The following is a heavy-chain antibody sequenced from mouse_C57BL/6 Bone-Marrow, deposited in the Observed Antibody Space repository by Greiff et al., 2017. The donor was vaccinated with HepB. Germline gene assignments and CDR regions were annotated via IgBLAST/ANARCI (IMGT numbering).Heavy chain of an antibody. CDR2: IYPGGGYT. D-gene: IGHD1-1*01. CDR1: GYTFTNYW. J-gene: IGHJ4*01. CDR3: ARIKLLRAMDY. Sequence: QVQLQQSGAELVRPGTSVKMSCKASGYTFTNYWIGWAKQRPGHGLEWIGDIYPGGGYTNYNEKFKGKATLTADKSSSTAYMQFSSLTSEDSAIYYCARIKLLRAMDYWGQGTSVTVSS. V-gene: IGHV1-63*01.